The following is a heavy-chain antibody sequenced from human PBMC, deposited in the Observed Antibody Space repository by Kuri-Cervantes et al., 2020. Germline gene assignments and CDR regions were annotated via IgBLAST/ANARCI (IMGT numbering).Heavy chain of an antibody. V-gene: IGHV3-23*01. CDR1: GFTFSSYA. CDR3: AKDKDIVVVPAAIGAYYYYGMDV. D-gene: IGHD2-2*01. CDR2: ISGSGGST. Sequence: GGSLRLSCAASGFTFSSYAMSWVRQAPGTGLEWVSAISGSGGSTYYADSVKGRFTISRDNSKNTLYLQMNSLRAEDTAVYYCAKDKDIVVVPAAIGAYYYYGMDVWGQGTTVTVSS. J-gene: IGHJ6*02.